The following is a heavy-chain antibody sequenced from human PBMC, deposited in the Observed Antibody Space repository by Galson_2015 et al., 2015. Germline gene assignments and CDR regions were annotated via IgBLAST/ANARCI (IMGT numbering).Heavy chain of an antibody. CDR3: ARADYNYYYGMDV. CDR2: ISYDGSNK. J-gene: IGHJ6*02. V-gene: IGHV3-30-3*01. CDR1: GFTFSSYA. Sequence: SLRLSCAASGFTFSSYAMHWVRQAPGKGLEWVAVISYDGSNKYYADSVKGRFTISRDNSKNTLYLQMNSLRAEDTAVYYCARADYNYYYGMDVWGQGTTVTVSS.